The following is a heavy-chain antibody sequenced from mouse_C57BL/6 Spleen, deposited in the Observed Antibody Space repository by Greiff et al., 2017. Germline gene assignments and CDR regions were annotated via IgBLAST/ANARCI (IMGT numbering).Heavy chain of an antibody. V-gene: IGHV1-64*01. CDR3: AREELGYFDV. CDR2: IHPNSGST. CDR1: GYTFTSYW. Sequence: QVQLQQPGAELVKPGASVKLSCTASGYTFTSYWMHWVKQRPGQGLEWIGMIHPNSGSTNYNEKFKSKATLTVDKSSSTAYMQLSSLTSEDSAVYYCAREELGYFDVWGTGTTVTVSS. J-gene: IGHJ1*03.